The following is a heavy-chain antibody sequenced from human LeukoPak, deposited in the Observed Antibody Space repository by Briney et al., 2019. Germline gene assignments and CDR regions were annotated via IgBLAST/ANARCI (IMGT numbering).Heavy chain of an antibody. CDR1: GFTFSSYA. V-gene: IGHV3-30-3*01. CDR3: ARANRPFHTSGWYKDH. D-gene: IGHD6-19*01. J-gene: IGHJ4*02. CDR2: ISYDGSGQ. Sequence: GGSLRLSCAASGFTFSSYAMHWVRQAPGKGLEWVALISYDGSGQYYTESVKGRFTISRDNSKNTLYLQVNSLRVEDTAVYYCARANRPFHTSGWYKDHWGQGTLVTVSS.